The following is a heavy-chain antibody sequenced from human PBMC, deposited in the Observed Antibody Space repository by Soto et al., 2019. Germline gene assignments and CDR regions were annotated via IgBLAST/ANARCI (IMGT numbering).Heavy chain of an antibody. V-gene: IGHV4-34*01. CDR1: GGSFSGYY. CDR2: SNHSGST. Sequence: QVQLQQWGAGLLKPSETLSLTCAVYGGSFSGYYWSWIRQPPGKGLEWIGESNHSGSTNYNPSLKSRVTISVDTSKNQFSLKLSSVTAADTAVYYCARGLNYGSGSPTLFDYWGQGTLVTVSS. J-gene: IGHJ4*02. CDR3: ARGLNYGSGSPTLFDY. D-gene: IGHD3-10*01.